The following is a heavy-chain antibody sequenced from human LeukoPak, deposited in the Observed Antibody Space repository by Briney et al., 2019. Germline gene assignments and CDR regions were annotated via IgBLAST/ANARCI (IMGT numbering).Heavy chain of an antibody. J-gene: IGHJ4*02. CDR2: ISYDGSNK. Sequence: GGSLRLSCAASGFTFSSHAMHWVRQAPGKGLEWVAVISYDGSNKYYADSVKGRFTISRDNSKNTLYLQMNSLRAEDTAVYYCARDQDYDILTGLAGVDYWGQGTLVTVSS. V-gene: IGHV3-30-3*01. CDR1: GFTFSSHA. D-gene: IGHD3-9*01. CDR3: ARDQDYDILTGLAGVDY.